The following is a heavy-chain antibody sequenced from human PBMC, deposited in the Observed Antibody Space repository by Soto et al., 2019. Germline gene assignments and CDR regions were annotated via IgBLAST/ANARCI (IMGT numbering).Heavy chain of an antibody. CDR1: GGTFSSYA. D-gene: IGHD3-22*01. V-gene: IGHV1-69*01. CDR2: IIPIFGTA. CDR3: ARVGSGITMKTPRRRPWYFDL. J-gene: IGHJ2*01. Sequence: QVQLVQSGAEVKKPGSSVKVSCKASGGTFSSYAISWVRQAPGQGLEWMGGIIPIFGTANYAQKFQGRVTITADESTTTAYMEMSSLRSEDTAVYYCARVGSGITMKTPRRRPWYFDLWGRGTLVTVSS.